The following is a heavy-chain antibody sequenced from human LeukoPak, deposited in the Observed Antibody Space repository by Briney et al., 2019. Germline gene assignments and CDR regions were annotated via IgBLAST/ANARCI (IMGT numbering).Heavy chain of an antibody. CDR3: ARDFPLTSYFDY. V-gene: IGHV3-7*01. D-gene: IGHD3-9*01. CDR2: IKQDGDET. Sequence: GGSLRLSCAASGFTFSSYAMHWVRQAPGKGPEWVANIKQDGDETYYLDSVKGRFTVSRDNAKNSLYLQMNSLRAEDTAVYYCARDFPLTSYFDYWGQGTLVTVSS. J-gene: IGHJ4*02. CDR1: GFTFSSYA.